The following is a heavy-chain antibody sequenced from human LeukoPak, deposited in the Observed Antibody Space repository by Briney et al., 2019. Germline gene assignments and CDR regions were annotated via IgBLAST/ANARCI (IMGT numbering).Heavy chain of an antibody. Sequence: SETLSLTCTVSDYSISSGFYWGWVRQPPGKGLEWIGTIFQSGSTSYNPSLKSRVTISRDTSKNQLSLKLNSVTAADTAVYYCAGSTRPNYYYMDVWDKGATVTVSS. D-gene: IGHD2-2*01. V-gene: IGHV4-38-2*02. CDR1: DYSISSGFY. CDR3: AGSTRPNYYYMDV. J-gene: IGHJ6*03. CDR2: IFQSGST.